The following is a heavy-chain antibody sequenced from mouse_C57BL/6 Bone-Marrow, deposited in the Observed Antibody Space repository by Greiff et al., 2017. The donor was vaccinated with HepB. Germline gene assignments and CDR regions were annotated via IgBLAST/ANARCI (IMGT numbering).Heavy chain of an antibody. CDR3: ARSYSNYLAWFAY. CDR2: INPNNGGT. J-gene: IGHJ3*01. V-gene: IGHV1-18*01. D-gene: IGHD2-5*01. CDR1: GYTFTDYN. Sequence: VQLKESGPELVKPGASVKIPCKASGYTFTDYNMDWVKQSHGKSLEWIGDINPNNGGTIYNQKFKGKATLTVDKFSSTAYMELRSLTSEDTAVYYCARSYSNYLAWFAYWGQGTLVTVSA.